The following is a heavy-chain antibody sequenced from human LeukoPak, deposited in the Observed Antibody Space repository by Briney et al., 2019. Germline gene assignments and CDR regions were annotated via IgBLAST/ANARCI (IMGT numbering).Heavy chain of an antibody. Sequence: SETLSLTCTVSGGSISSYYWSWIRQPPGKGLEWIGYIYYSGGTNYNPSLKSRVTISVDTSKNQFSLKLSSVTAADTAVYYCARSTGQDWGQGTLVTVSS. CDR3: ARSTGQD. CDR2: IYYSGGT. V-gene: IGHV4-59*01. CDR1: GGSISSYY. D-gene: IGHD5/OR15-5a*01. J-gene: IGHJ4*02.